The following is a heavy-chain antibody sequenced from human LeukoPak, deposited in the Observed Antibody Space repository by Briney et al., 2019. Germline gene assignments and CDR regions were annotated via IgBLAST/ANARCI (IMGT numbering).Heavy chain of an antibody. J-gene: IGHJ4*02. D-gene: IGHD6-19*01. Sequence: GGSLRLSCAASGFTFSSYGMHWVRQAPGKGLEWVAFIRYDGSNKYYADSVKGRFTISRDNSKNTLYLQMNSLRAEDTAVYYCASRGWSPALFDYWGQGTLVTVSS. CDR3: ASRGWSPALFDY. V-gene: IGHV3-30*02. CDR2: IRYDGSNK. CDR1: GFTFSSYG.